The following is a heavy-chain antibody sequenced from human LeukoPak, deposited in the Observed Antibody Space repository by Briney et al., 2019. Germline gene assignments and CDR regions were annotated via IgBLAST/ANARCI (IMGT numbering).Heavy chain of an antibody. V-gene: IGHV3-23*01. J-gene: IGHJ5*02. CDR2: ISGSGGTP. CDR1: GFTFSSYA. Sequence: GSLILSCAASGFTFSSYAMSWVRQAPGKGLEWVSGISGSGGTPYHPPSVKPPFTISRDNSKNTLYLQMNSLRAEDTAVYYCAKSVVVVAASAGDWFDPWGQGTLVIVSS. D-gene: IGHD2-15*01. CDR3: AKSVVVVAASAGDWFDP.